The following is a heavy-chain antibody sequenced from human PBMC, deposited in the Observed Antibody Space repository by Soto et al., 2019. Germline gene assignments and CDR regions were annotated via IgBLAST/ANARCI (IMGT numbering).Heavy chain of an antibody. CDR2: IIPILGIA. V-gene: IGHV1-69*02. D-gene: IGHD3-10*01. Sequence: QVQLVQSGAEVKNPGSSVKVSCKASGGTFSSYTISWVRQAPGQGLEWMGRIIPILGIANYAQKFQGRVTITADKSTSTAYMELSSLRSEDTAVYYCARAWYYGSGTPYCFDYWGQGTLVTVSS. CDR3: ARAWYYGSGTPYCFDY. J-gene: IGHJ4*02. CDR1: GGTFSSYT.